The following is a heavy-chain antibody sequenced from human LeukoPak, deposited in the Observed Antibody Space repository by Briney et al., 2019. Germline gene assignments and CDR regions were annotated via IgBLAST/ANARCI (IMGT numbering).Heavy chain of an antibody. Sequence: SEILSLTCTVSGGSISSYYWSWIRQPAGKGLEWIGRIYTSGSTHYNPSLKSRVTMSVDTSKNQFSLKLSSVTAADTAVYYCARDRQYSSSTWFDPWGQGTLVTVSS. CDR2: IYTSGST. V-gene: IGHV4-4*07. D-gene: IGHD6-6*01. CDR1: GGSISSYY. CDR3: ARDRQYSSSTWFDP. J-gene: IGHJ5*02.